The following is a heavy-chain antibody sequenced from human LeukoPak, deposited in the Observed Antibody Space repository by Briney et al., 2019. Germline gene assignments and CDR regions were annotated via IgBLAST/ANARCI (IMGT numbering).Heavy chain of an antibody. J-gene: IGHJ4*02. V-gene: IGHV3-21*01. D-gene: IGHD3-3*01. Sequence: GGSLRLSCAASGFTFSSFAMNWVRQAPGKGLEWVSSISSSSSYIYYADSVKGRFTISRDNAKNSLYLQMNSLRAEDTAVYYCARIYDFWSGYRDYWGQGALVTVSS. CDR1: GFTFSSFA. CDR2: ISSSSSYI. CDR3: ARIYDFWSGYRDY.